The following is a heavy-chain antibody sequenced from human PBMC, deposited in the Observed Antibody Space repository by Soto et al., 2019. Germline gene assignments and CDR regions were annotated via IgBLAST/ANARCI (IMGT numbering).Heavy chain of an antibody. V-gene: IGHV3-48*03. CDR2: ISSSGSTI. D-gene: IGHD6-19*01. CDR3: ARDHDSSGWGY. Sequence: EVQLVESGGGLVQPGGSLRLSCAASGFTFSSYEMNWVRQAPGKGLEWVSYISSSGSTIYYADSVKGRFTISRDNAKNSLYLQMNRLRAEDTAVYYCARDHDSSGWGYWGQGTLVTVSS. J-gene: IGHJ4*02. CDR1: GFTFSSYE.